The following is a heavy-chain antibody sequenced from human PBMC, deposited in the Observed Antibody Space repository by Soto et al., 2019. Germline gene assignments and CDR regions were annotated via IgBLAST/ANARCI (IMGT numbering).Heavy chain of an antibody. J-gene: IGHJ4*02. CDR2: ISYDGSNK. V-gene: IGHV3-30*18. CDR1: GFTFSSYG. Sequence: GGSLRLSCAASGFTFSSYGMHWVRQAPGKGLEWVAVISYDGSNKYYADSVKGRFTISRDNSKNTLYLQMNSLRAEDTAVYYCAKDTPDSLYDSSGYLVYWGQGTLVTSPQ. D-gene: IGHD3-22*01. CDR3: AKDTPDSLYDSSGYLVY.